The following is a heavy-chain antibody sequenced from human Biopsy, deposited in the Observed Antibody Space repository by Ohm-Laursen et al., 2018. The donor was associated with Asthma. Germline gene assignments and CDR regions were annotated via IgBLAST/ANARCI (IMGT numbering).Heavy chain of an antibody. D-gene: IGHD1-7*01. Sequence: GESLKISCKASGYTFSDSWIGWVRQMPGKGLEWRGIIFAANSETKYSPSFQGQVTISADMSISTAFLQWSSLKASDTAIYYGARFIDGTFFVDYWGQGTLVTVSS. CDR2: IFAANSET. CDR1: GYTFSDSW. V-gene: IGHV5-51*01. CDR3: ARFIDGTFFVDY. J-gene: IGHJ4*02.